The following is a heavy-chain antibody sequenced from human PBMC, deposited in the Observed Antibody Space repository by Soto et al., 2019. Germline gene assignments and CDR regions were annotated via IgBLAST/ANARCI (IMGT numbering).Heavy chain of an antibody. CDR1: GYTFTSYG. V-gene: IGHV1-18*01. CDR2: ISAVNGQT. D-gene: IGHD2-15*01. J-gene: IGHJ6*02. CDR3: ARGVDYYYGFDV. Sequence: QVQLAQSGDEMKKPGASVKVYCRASGYTFTSYGVSWVRQAPGKGLEWMGWISAVNGQTNYIQKVQGRVTLTTEASTSTVYMNLSTLRSDGTAVYYCARGVDYYYGFDVWGQGTTVTIS.